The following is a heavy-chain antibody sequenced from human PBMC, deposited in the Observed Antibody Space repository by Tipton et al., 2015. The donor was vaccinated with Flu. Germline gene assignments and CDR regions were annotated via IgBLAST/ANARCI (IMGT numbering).Heavy chain of an antibody. CDR3: ARNLGGGAFDI. V-gene: IGHV4-61*02. CDR1: GVSISSGSYY. D-gene: IGHD3-10*01. CDR2: IYTSGGT. Sequence: LRLSCTVSGVSISSGSYYWSWIRQPAGKGLEWVGRIYTSGGTDYNATLRSRVSISVDTSKNQFSLNLRSVSAADTAVYYCARNLGGGAFDIWGQGTMVTVSS. J-gene: IGHJ3*02.